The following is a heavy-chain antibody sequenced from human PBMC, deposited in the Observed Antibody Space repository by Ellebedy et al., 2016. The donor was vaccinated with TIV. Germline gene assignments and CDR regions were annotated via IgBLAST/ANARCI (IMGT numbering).Heavy chain of an antibody. D-gene: IGHD3-9*01. CDR3: ARVVYYDILTGYYLDY. CDR2: INPSGGST. V-gene: IGHV1-46*01. Sequence: ASVKVSCXASGYTFTSYYMHWVRQAPGQGLEWMGIINPSGGSTSYAQKFQGRVTMTRDTSTSTVYMELSSLRSEDTAVYYCARVVYYDILTGYYLDYWGQGTLVTVSS. J-gene: IGHJ4*02. CDR1: GYTFTSYY.